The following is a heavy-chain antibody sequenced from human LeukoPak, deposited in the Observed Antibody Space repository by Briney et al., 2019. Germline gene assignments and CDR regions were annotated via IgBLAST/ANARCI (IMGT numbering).Heavy chain of an antibody. CDR3: AREMDYYGSGSPY. CDR2: ISNSGSTI. Sequence: PGGSLRLSCAASGFTFSDYYMSWIRQAPGKGLEWVSYISNSGSTIYYADSVKGRFTISGDNAKNSLYLQMNSLRAEDTAVYYCAREMDYYGSGSPYWGQGTLVTVSS. D-gene: IGHD3-10*01. J-gene: IGHJ4*02. V-gene: IGHV3-11*01. CDR1: GFTFSDYY.